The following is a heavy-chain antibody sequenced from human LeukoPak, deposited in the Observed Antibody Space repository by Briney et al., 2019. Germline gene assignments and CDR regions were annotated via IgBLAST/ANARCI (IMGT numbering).Heavy chain of an antibody. CDR1: GGSISSYY. Sequence: SETLSLTCTVSGGSISSYYWSWIRQPPGKGLEWIGYIYYSGSTNYNPSLKSRVTISVDTSKNQFSLKLSSVTAADTAVYYCARDTDGYSSSSDYMDVWGKGTTVTVSS. D-gene: IGHD6-6*01. CDR3: ARDTDGYSSSSDYMDV. CDR2: IYYSGST. V-gene: IGHV4-59*01. J-gene: IGHJ6*03.